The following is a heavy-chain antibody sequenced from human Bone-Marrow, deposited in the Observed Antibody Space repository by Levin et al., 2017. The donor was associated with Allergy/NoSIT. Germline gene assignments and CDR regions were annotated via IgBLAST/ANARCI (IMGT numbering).Heavy chain of an antibody. CDR1: GYTFTSYG. CDR3: ARDRVDFWSGPPVDY. D-gene: IGHD3-3*01. V-gene: IGHV1-18*01. J-gene: IGHJ4*02. CDR2: ISAYNGNT. Sequence: PVASVKVSCKASGYTFTSYGISWVRQAPGQGLEWMGWISAYNGNTNYAQKLQGRVTMTTDTSTSTAYMELRSLRSDDTAVYYCARDRVDFWSGPPVDYWGQGTLVTVSS.